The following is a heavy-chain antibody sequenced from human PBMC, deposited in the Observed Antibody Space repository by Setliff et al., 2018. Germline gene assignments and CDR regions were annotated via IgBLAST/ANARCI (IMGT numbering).Heavy chain of an antibody. D-gene: IGHD1-26*01. CDR2: ISAYNGNT. V-gene: IGHV1-18*01. J-gene: IGHJ5*02. Sequence: ASVKVSCKASGYTFTSYGISWVRQAPGQGLEWMGWISAYNGNTNYAQKLQGRVTMTTDTSTSTAYMELRSLRSDDTAVYYCARVLVGAKDPGANWFDPWGQGTLVTVS. CDR1: GYTFTSYG. CDR3: ARVLVGAKDPGANWFDP.